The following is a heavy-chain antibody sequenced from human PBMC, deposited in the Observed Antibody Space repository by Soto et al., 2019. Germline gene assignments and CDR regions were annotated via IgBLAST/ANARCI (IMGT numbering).Heavy chain of an antibody. Sequence: SETLSLTCTVSGGSISSGGYYWSWIRQHPGKGLEWIGYIYYSGSTYYNPSLKSRVTISVDTSKNQFSLKLSSVTAADTAVYYCAREIPSPVGSGSYDYWGQGTLVTVS. CDR1: GGSISSGGYY. J-gene: IGHJ4*02. CDR3: AREIPSPVGSGSYDY. D-gene: IGHD3-10*01. V-gene: IGHV4-31*03. CDR2: IYYSGST.